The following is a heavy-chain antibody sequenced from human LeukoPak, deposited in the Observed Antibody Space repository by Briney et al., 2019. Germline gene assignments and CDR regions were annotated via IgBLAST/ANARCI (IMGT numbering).Heavy chain of an antibody. CDR3: ARRKSGSYFAY. Sequence: KPSETLSLTCTVSGGSISSTSYYWLWIRQPPGKGREWFGSIYYSGSTYYKPSLKSRVTIYVDTSKNQFSLKLSSVTAADTAIYYCARRKSGSYFAYWGQGTLVSVSS. J-gene: IGHJ4*02. D-gene: IGHD1-26*01. CDR2: IYYSGST. V-gene: IGHV4-39*01. CDR1: GGSISSTSYY.